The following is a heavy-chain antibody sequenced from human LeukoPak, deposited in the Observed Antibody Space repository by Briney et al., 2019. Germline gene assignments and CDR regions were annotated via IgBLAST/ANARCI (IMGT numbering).Heavy chain of an antibody. V-gene: IGHV3-11*04. CDR3: ARTGGFGDLYYFDY. D-gene: IGHD3-10*01. Sequence: GGSLRLSCAASGFTFSDYYMSWIRQAPGKGLEWVSYISSTGSTIYYADSVKGRCTISRDNAKNSMFLHMNSLRADDTAVYYCARTGGFGDLYYFDYWGQGTLVTVSS. CDR1: GFTFSDYY. CDR2: ISSTGSTI. J-gene: IGHJ4*02.